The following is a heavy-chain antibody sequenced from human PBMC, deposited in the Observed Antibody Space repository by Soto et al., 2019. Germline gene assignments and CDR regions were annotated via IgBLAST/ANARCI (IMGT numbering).Heavy chain of an antibody. Sequence: QVQLVESGGGVVQPGRSLRLSCAASGFTFSSYGMHWVRQAPGKGVEWVAVIWYDGSNKYYADSVKGRFTISRDNSKNTLYLQMNSLRAEDTAVYYCAREGEAAGFDYWGQGTLVTVSS. CDR3: AREGEAAGFDY. V-gene: IGHV3-33*01. J-gene: IGHJ4*02. CDR1: GFTFSSYG. D-gene: IGHD6-13*01. CDR2: IWYDGSNK.